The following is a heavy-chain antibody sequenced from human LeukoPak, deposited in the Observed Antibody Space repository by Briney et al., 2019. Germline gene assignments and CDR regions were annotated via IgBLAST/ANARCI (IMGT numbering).Heavy chain of an antibody. Sequence: GGSLRLSCAASGFTFGTYGMSWVRRAPGQGLEWVSTISISATNTYYADSVKGRFTISRDNSKNTLYLQMNSLRAEDTAVYYCAKMGNYYDSSGYYTPIDYWGQGTLVTVFS. V-gene: IGHV3-23*01. D-gene: IGHD3-22*01. J-gene: IGHJ4*02. CDR2: ISISATNT. CDR3: AKMGNYYDSSGYYTPIDY. CDR1: GFTFGTYG.